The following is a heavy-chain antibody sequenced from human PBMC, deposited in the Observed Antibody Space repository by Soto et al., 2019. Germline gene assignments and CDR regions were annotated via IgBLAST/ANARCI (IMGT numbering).Heavy chain of an antibody. V-gene: IGHV3-21*01. Sequence: PGGSLRLSCAASGFTFSSYEMNWVRQAPGKGLEWVSSISSSSSYIYYADSVKGRFTISRDNAKNSLYLQMNSLRAEDTAVYYCARDFYGGSSARYYYYGMDVWGQGTTVTVSS. CDR1: GFTFSSYE. J-gene: IGHJ6*02. CDR2: ISSSSSYI. D-gene: IGHD2-15*01. CDR3: ARDFYGGSSARYYYYGMDV.